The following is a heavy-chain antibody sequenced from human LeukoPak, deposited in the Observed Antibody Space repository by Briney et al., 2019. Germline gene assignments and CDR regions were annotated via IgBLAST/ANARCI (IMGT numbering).Heavy chain of an antibody. V-gene: IGHV3-30-3*01. CDR1: GFTFNTYA. Sequence: GGSLRLSCVASGFTFNTYAIHWVRQAPVKGLEWVAVISYDGSNTYYEDSVKGRFTISRDNSKNTLYLQMNSLRAEDMAVYYCAREEWYYFDYWGQGTLVTVSS. CDR2: ISYDGSNT. J-gene: IGHJ4*02. CDR3: AREEWYYFDY. D-gene: IGHD3-3*01.